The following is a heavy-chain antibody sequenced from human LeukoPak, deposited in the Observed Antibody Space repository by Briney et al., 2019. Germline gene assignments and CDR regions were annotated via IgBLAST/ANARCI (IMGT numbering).Heavy chain of an antibody. Sequence: SVKVSCKASGGTFSSYAISWVRQAPGQGLEWMGGIIPIFGTANYAQKFQGRVTITRDTSASTAYMELSSLRSEDTAVYYCARDKAVAGTWDAFDIWGQGTMVTVSS. V-gene: IGHV1-69*05. CDR3: ARDKAVAGTWDAFDI. CDR2: IIPIFGTA. D-gene: IGHD6-19*01. J-gene: IGHJ3*02. CDR1: GGTFSSYA.